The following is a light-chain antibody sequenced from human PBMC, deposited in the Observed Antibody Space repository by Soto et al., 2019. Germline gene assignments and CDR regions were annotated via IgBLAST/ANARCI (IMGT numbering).Light chain of an antibody. V-gene: IGKV3-20*01. CDR1: QSVSSSY. CDR3: LQYGNSPPT. CDR2: GSS. Sequence: EIVLTQSPGTLSLSPGERATLSCRASQSVSSSYLAWYQRKPGQAPRLLIYGSSSRATGIPDRFSGSGSGTDFTLTISSLQPEDFAMYYCLQYGNSPPTFGHGTTVEIK. J-gene: IGKJ1*01.